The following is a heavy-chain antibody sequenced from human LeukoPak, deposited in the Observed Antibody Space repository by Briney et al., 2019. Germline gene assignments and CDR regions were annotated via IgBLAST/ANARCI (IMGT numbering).Heavy chain of an antibody. V-gene: IGHV4-59*01. CDR1: GGSISSYY. D-gene: IGHD3-22*01. J-gene: IGHJ4*02. CDR2: IYYGGST. CDR3: ARVNYDSSGYNFDY. Sequence: SETLSLTCTVSGGSISSYYWSWIRQPPGKGLEWIGYIYYGGSTNYNPSLKSRVTISVDTSKNQFSLKLSSVTAADTAVYYCARVNYDSSGYNFDYWGQGTLVTVSS.